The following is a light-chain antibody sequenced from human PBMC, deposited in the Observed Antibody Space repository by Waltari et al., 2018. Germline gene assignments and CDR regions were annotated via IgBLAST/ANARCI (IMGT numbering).Light chain of an antibody. CDR2: ATS. CDR3: QQYDNFPYT. CDR1: QDIRTY. V-gene: IGKV1-33*01. Sequence: DIQMTQSPSSLSASVGDRVTITCQASQDIRTYLNWYQQRPGKAPKLLIYATSNLETGVPSRFSGSGFGTHFTFTISSLQPEDIVTYYCQQYDNFPYTFGQGTKLGIK. J-gene: IGKJ2*01.